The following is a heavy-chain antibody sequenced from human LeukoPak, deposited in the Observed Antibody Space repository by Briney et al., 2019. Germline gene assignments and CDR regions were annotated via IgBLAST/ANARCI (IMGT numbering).Heavy chain of an antibody. CDR3: AREGGGSSWYGGLFDY. D-gene: IGHD6-13*01. CDR2: IYHSGST. CDR1: GGSISSGGYS. V-gene: IGHV4-30-2*01. Sequence: PSETLSLTCAVSGGSISSGGYSWSWIRQPPGKGLEWIGYIYHSGSTYYNPSLKSRVTISVDRSKNQFSLKLSSVTAADTAVYYCAREGGGSSWYGGLFDYWGQGALVTVSS. J-gene: IGHJ4*02.